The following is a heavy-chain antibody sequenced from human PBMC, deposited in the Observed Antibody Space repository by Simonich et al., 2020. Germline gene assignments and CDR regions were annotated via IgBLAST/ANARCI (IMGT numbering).Heavy chain of an antibody. J-gene: IGHJ6*02. D-gene: IGHD6-13*01. V-gene: IGHV4-38-2*01. Sequence: QVQLQESGPGLVKPSETLSLTCAVSGYSISSGYYWGWTRQPPGKGLEWIGSIYHRGSTYYNPSLKSRVTISVDTSKNQFSLKLSSVTAADTAVYYGARVGYSNYYYYGMDVWGQGTTVTVSS. CDR3: ARVGYSNYYYYGMDV. CDR2: IYHRGST. CDR1: GYSISSGYY.